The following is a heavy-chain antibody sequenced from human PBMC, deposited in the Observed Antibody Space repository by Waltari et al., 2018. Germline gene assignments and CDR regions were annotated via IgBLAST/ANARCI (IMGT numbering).Heavy chain of an antibody. J-gene: IGHJ3*02. CDR2: IYYSGST. CDR1: GGSISSSRYY. D-gene: IGHD1-26*01. CDR3: ARRPLIVGATLNDAFDI. Sequence: QLQLQESGPGLVKPSETLSLTCTVSGGSISSSRYYWGWLRQPPGKGLEWIGSIYYSGSTYYNPSLKSRVTISVDTSKNQFSLKLSSVTAADTAVYYCARRPLIVGATLNDAFDIWGQGTMVTVSS. V-gene: IGHV4-39*01.